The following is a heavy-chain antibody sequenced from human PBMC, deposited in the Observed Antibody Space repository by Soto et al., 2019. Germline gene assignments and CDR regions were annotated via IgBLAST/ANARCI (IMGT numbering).Heavy chain of an antibody. V-gene: IGHV1-2*02. CDR3: ARVSVSPPQLQDYGGNSWIVDY. D-gene: IGHD4-17*01. CDR1: GYTFTGYY. J-gene: IGHJ4*02. Sequence: ASLKVSCKASGYTFTGYYMHWVRQAPGQGLEWMGWINPNSGGTNYAQKFQGRVTMTRDTSISTAYMELSSVTAADTAVYYCARVSVSPPQLQDYGGNSWIVDYWGQGTLVTVSS. CDR2: INPNSGGT.